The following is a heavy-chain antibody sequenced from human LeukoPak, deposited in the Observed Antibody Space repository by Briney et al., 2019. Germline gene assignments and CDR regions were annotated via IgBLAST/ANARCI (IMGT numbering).Heavy chain of an antibody. CDR3: ARVTHYYDSGSYPY. Sequence: SETLSLTCSVSGGSISSYYWSWIRQPPGKGLEWIGYIYYSGSTNYNPSLKSRVTISVDTSKNQFSLKLSSVTAADTAVYYCARVTHYYDSGSYPYWGQGTLVIVSS. CDR2: IYYSGST. J-gene: IGHJ4*02. D-gene: IGHD3-10*01. V-gene: IGHV4-59*08. CDR1: GGSISSYY.